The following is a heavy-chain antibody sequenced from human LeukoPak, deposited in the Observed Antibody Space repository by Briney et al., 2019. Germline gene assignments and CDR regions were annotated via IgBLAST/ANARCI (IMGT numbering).Heavy chain of an antibody. CDR3: ARGLMTTVMYFGY. Sequence: GGSLRLSCAASGFTFSSYEMNWVRQAPGKGLEWVSYISSSGSTIYYADSVKGRFTISRDNAKNSLYLQMNSLRAEDTAVYYCARGLMTTVMYFGYWGQGTLVTVSS. J-gene: IGHJ4*02. CDR1: GFTFSSYE. CDR2: ISSSGSTI. D-gene: IGHD4-17*01. V-gene: IGHV3-48*03.